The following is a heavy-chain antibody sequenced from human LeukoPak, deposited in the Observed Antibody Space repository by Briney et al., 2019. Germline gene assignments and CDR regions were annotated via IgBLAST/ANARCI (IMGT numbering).Heavy chain of an antibody. J-gene: IGHJ6*02. Sequence: SVKVSCKASGGTFSSYAISWVRQAPGQGLEWMGGIIPIFGTANYAQKFQGRVTITADESTSTAYMELSSLRSEDTAVYYCARDMKRGRYCSSTSCYDYYYYGMDVWGQGTTVTVSS. V-gene: IGHV1-69*01. CDR1: GGTFSSYA. CDR2: IIPIFGTA. D-gene: IGHD2-2*01. CDR3: ARDMKRGRYCSSTSCYDYYYYGMDV.